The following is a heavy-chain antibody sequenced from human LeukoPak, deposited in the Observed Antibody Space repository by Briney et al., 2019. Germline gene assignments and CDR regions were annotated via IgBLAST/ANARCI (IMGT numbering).Heavy chain of an antibody. D-gene: IGHD6-13*01. J-gene: IGHJ6*02. CDR1: GFTFSSYW. CDR3: ARVGSWSLYYYYGMDV. Sequence: GGSLRLSCAASGFTFSSYWMSWVRQAPGKGLEWVANIKEDGGEEKYVDSVKGRFTISRDNAKNSVYLQMNSLRAEDTAVYYCARVGSWSLYYYYGMDVWGQGTTVTVSS. V-gene: IGHV3-7*01. CDR2: IKEDGGEE.